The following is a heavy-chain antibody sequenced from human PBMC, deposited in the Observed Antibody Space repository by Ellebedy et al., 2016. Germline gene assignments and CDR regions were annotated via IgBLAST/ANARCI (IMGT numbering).Heavy chain of an antibody. CDR2: ISYDGSNK. Sequence: GGSLRLSCAASGFTFSSYAMHWVRQAPGKGLEWVAVISYDGSNKYYADSVKGRFTISRDISKNTLYLQMNSLRAEDTAVYYCAKAPGYYWGQGTLVTVSS. CDR3: AKAPGYY. J-gene: IGHJ4*02. V-gene: IGHV3-30-3*01. CDR1: GFTFSSYA.